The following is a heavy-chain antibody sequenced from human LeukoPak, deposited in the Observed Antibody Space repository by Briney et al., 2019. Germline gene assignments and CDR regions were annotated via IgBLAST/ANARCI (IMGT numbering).Heavy chain of an antibody. CDR3: ARESVDIVATIVGVYYYYGMDV. V-gene: IGHV3-7*03. CDR2: IKQDGSEK. J-gene: IGHJ6*02. CDR1: GFTFSSYA. D-gene: IGHD5-12*01. Sequence: PGGSLRLSCAASGFTFSSYAMSWVRQAPGKGLEWVANIKQDGSEKYYVDSVKGRFTISRDNAKNSLYLQMNSLRAEDTAVYYCARESVDIVATIVGVYYYYGMDVWGQGTTVTVSS.